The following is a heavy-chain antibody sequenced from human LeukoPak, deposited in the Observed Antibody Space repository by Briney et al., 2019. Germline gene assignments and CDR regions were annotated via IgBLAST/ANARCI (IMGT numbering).Heavy chain of an antibody. CDR2: INHSGST. Sequence: SETLSLTCAVYGGSFSGYYWSWIRQPPGKGLEWIGEINHSGSTNYNPSLKSRVTISVDTSKNQFSLKLSSVTAADTAVYYCATLETAARYAFDIWGQGTMVTVSS. CDR1: GGSFSGYY. D-gene: IGHD6-6*01. J-gene: IGHJ3*02. V-gene: IGHV4-34*01. CDR3: ATLETAARYAFDI.